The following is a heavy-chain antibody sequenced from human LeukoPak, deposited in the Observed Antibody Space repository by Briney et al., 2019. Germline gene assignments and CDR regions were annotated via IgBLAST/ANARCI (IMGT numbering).Heavy chain of an antibody. Sequence: GGSLRLSCAASGFTFSNYAMSWVRQAPGKGLEWVSSISGSGDNTYYADSVKGRFTISRDNFKNTLYVQMNSLKAEDTAVYYCTKDLALDTGPYSGSFYSPIDCWGQGTLVTVSS. J-gene: IGHJ4*02. D-gene: IGHD1-26*01. CDR1: GFTFSNYA. CDR2: ISGSGDNT. CDR3: TKDLALDTGPYSGSFYSPIDC. V-gene: IGHV3-23*01.